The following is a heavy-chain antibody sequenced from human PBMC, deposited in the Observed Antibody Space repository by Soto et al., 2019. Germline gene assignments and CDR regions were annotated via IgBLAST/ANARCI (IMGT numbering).Heavy chain of an antibody. D-gene: IGHD3-9*01. CDR3: AHYAREFLYYDILTGYYNDRLFDY. V-gene: IGHV4-59*01. J-gene: IGHJ4*02. CDR2: IYYSGST. Sequence: SETLSLTCTVSGGSISSYYWSWIRQPPGKGLEWIGYIYYSGSTNYNPSLKSRVTISVDTSKNQFSPKLSSVTAADTAVYYCAHYAREFLYYDILTGYYNDRLFDYWGQGTLVTVS. CDR1: GGSISSYY.